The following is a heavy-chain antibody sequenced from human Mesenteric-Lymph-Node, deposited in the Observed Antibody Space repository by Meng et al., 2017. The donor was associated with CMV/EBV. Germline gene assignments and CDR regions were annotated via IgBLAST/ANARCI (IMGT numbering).Heavy chain of an antibody. D-gene: IGHD2-15*01. CDR1: GYTFSRYG. CDR3: ARDDNCSGGICYSYYGMDV. Sequence: ASVKVSCKASGYTFSRYGVTWVRQAPGRGLEWMGWISGYNGHTNYAEHLQDRVTMTTDTSTTTVYMELRSLRSDDTGVYYRARDDNCSGGICYSYYGMDVGGQGTTVTVSS. J-gene: IGHJ6*02. V-gene: IGHV1-18*01. CDR2: ISGYNGHT.